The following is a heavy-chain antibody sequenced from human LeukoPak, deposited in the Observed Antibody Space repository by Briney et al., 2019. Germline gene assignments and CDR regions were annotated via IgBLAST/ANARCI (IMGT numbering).Heavy chain of an antibody. CDR2: IIPIFGTA. Sequence: GASVKVSCKASGYTFTSYYMHWVRQAPGQGLEWMGGIIPIFGTANYAQKFQGRVTITADESTSTAYMELSSLRSEDTAVYYCARDEGRWTQLPNDYYYYYMDVWGKGTTVTVSS. CDR1: GYTFTSYY. V-gene: IGHV1-69*13. CDR3: ARDEGRWTQLPNDYYYYYMDV. J-gene: IGHJ6*03. D-gene: IGHD2-2*01.